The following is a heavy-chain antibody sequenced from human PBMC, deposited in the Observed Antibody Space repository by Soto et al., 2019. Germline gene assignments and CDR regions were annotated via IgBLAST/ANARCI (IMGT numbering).Heavy chain of an antibody. D-gene: IGHD2-15*01. CDR3: ARKSVVVAATRGNYYYYGMDV. J-gene: IGHJ6*02. V-gene: IGHV1-69*06. Sequence: QVQLVQSGAEVKKPGSSVKVSCKASGGTFSSYAISWVRQAPGQGLEWMGGIIPIFGTANYAQKFQGRVTITADKSTSIAYMELSSLRSEDTAVYYCARKSVVVAATRGNYYYYGMDVWGQGTTVTVSS. CDR2: IIPIFGTA. CDR1: GGTFSSYA.